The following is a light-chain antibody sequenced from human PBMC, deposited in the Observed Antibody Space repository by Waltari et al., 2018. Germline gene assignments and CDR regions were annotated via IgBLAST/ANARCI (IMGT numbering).Light chain of an antibody. CDR3: SSFTSSTTGI. V-gene: IGLV2-14*03. CDR1: SSDSGGYNY. CDR2: DVT. Sequence: SALTQPDFVSGSPGQSITISCSGISSDSGGYNYVSWYQQHPGEAPKLIIYDVTNRPSGVSVRFSGSKSGSSASLTISGLQPEDEADYYCSSFTSSTTGIFGGGTKLTVL. J-gene: IGLJ2*01.